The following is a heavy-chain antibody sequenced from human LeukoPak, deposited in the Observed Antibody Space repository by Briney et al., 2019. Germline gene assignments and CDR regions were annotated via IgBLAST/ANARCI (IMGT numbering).Heavy chain of an antibody. CDR3: ARDLYSSSALYNWFDP. J-gene: IGHJ5*02. CDR2: INYSGST. D-gene: IGHD6-6*01. Sequence: SETLSLTXTVSGGSISSYYWSWIRQPPGQGLEWIGYINYSGSTNYNPSLKRRVTISVDTSKNQFSLKLSSVTAADAAVYYCARDLYSSSALYNWFDPWGQGTLVTVSS. V-gene: IGHV4-59*01. CDR1: GGSISSYY.